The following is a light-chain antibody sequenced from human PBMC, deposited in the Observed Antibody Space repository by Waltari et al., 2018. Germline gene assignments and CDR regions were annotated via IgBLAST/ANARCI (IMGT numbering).Light chain of an antibody. CDR1: QSLVESNGFTY. J-gene: IGKJ2*01. Sequence: DIVITQSPLSLPVTPGEPASISSRSSQSLVESNGFTYLDWYLQKPGQSPQLLIYLVSNRASGVPDRFSGIGSGTDFTLKISRVEAGDVGVYYCMQALRSPHTFGQGTKLEIK. CDR2: LVS. V-gene: IGKV2-28*01. CDR3: MQALRSPHT.